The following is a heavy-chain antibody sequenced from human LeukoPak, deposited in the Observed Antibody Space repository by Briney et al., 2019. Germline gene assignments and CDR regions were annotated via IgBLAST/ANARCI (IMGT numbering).Heavy chain of an antibody. CDR2: IWYDGSNR. Sequence: GGSLRLSCAASGFSFKTYGMHWVRQAPGKGLEWVAIIWYDGSNRFYADSVKGRLTISRDNSKSTLYLQMNSLRAEDTAVYFCASGLVGGSFDYWGQGTLVTVFS. V-gene: IGHV3-33*03. J-gene: IGHJ4*02. CDR3: ASGLVGGSFDY. CDR1: GFSFKTYG. D-gene: IGHD3-10*01.